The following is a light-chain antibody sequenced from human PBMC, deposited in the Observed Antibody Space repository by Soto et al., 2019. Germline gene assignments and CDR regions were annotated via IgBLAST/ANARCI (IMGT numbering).Light chain of an antibody. CDR2: DVS. CDR3: SSFVGGNIYV. V-gene: IGLV2-8*01. J-gene: IGLJ1*01. Sequence: QSVLTQPPSASGSPGQSVTISCTGTSSDVGGYDFVAWHQQHPGKAPRLMIYDVSKRPSGVPDRFSGSKSGYTASLTVSGLQAEDEADYYCSSFVGGNIYVFGPGTKVTVL. CDR1: SSDVGGYDF.